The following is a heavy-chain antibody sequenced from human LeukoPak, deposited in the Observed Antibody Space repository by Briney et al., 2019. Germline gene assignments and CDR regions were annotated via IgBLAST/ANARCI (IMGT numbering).Heavy chain of an antibody. CDR1: LYTLGEYV. CDR2: IRGMTFGGTT. D-gene: IGHD3-22*01. CDR3: TRECRGGSGYSDSWFDS. J-gene: IGHJ5*01. Sequence: GGSLRLSCTTSLYTLGEYVMSWVRPAPGKGVEWVGFIRGMTFGGTTEYAASVKGRFTISRDDSKRIAYLQMNSLKIDDTAVYYCTRECRGGSGYSDSWFDSWGQGTLVTVSS. V-gene: IGHV3-49*04.